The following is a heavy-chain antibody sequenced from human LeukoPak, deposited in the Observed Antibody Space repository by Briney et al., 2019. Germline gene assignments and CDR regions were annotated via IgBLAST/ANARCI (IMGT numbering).Heavy chain of an antibody. Sequence: SETLSLTCTVSGGSISSSSYYWGWIRQPPGKGLEWIGSIYYSGSTYYNPSLKSRVTISVDTSKNQFSLKLSSVTAADTAVYYCARAGVYYYDIGFDPWGQGTLVTVSS. CDR3: ARAGVYYYDIGFDP. CDR1: GGSISSSSYY. CDR2: IYYSGST. V-gene: IGHV4-39*07. D-gene: IGHD3-22*01. J-gene: IGHJ5*02.